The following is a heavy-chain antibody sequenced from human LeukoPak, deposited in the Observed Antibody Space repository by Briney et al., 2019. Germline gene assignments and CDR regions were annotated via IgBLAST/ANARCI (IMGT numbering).Heavy chain of an antibody. CDR1: GGSISSYY. J-gene: IGHJ6*03. V-gene: IGHV4-59*01. Sequence: SETLSLTCTVSGGSISSYYWSWIRQPPGKGLERIGYIYYSGSTNYNPSLKSRVTISVGTSKNQFSLKLSSVTAADTAVYYCARVVTLRCYYYYYYMDVWGKGTTVTVSS. CDR3: ARVVTLRCYYYYYYMDV. D-gene: IGHD2-21*01. CDR2: IYYSGST.